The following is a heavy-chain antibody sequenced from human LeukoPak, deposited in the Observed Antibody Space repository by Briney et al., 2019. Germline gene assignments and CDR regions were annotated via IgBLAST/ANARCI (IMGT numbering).Heavy chain of an antibody. J-gene: IGHJ4*02. Sequence: QPGGSLRLSCAASGFTVSSNYMSWVRQAPGKGLEWVSVIYSGGSTYYADSVKGRFTISRDNSKNTVYLQMNSLRAEDTAVYYCARDRSDSNYGWGFMNYWGQGTLVTVSS. CDR2: IYSGGST. D-gene: IGHD4-11*01. V-gene: IGHV3-53*01. CDR1: GFTVSSNY. CDR3: ARDRSDSNYGWGFMNY.